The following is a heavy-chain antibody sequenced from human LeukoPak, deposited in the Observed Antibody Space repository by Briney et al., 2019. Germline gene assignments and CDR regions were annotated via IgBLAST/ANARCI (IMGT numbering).Heavy chain of an antibody. CDR1: DFSFITYA. CDR3: ARGGVYSSRGIDY. J-gene: IGHJ4*02. Sequence: GGSLRLSCAASDFSFITYAMSWVRQAPGKGLEWVSTISGGGDATYYADSVKGRFTISRDNSKNTLYLQMNSLRAEDTAVYYCARGGVYSSRGIDYWGQGTLVTVSS. V-gene: IGHV3-23*01. D-gene: IGHD6-13*01. CDR2: ISGGGDAT.